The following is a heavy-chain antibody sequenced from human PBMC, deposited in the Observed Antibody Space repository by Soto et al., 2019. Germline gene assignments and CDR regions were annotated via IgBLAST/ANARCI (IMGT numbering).Heavy chain of an antibody. J-gene: IGHJ4*02. CDR2: MYHSGST. CDR1: GGSISSGGYS. Sequence: SETLSLTCAVSGGSISSGGYSWSWIRQPPGKGLEWIGYMYHSGSTYYNPSLKSRVTISIDRSRNTLFLHMNSLRADDTAVYHCAKDPNGDYVGAFDSWGQGTLVTVSS. CDR3: AKDPNGDYVGAFDS. D-gene: IGHD4-17*01. V-gene: IGHV4-30-2*01.